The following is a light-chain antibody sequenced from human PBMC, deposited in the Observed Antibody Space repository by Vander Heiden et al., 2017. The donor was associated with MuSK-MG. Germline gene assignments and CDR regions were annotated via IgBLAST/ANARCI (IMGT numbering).Light chain of an antibody. CDR1: SLRSYY. J-gene: IGLJ2*01. V-gene: IGLV3-19*01. CDR2: GKN. CDR3: NSRDSSGNHVV. Sequence: LVQTVRITCQGDSLRSYYASWYQQKPGQAPVLVIYGKNNRPSGIPDRFSGSSSGNTASLTITGAQAEDEADYYCNSRDSSGNHVVFGGGTKLTVL.